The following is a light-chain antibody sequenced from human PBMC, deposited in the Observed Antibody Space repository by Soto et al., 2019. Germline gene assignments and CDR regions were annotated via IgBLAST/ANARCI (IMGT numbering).Light chain of an antibody. Sequence: EIVLTQSPGTLSVSPGEGATLSCRASQSISSNFLAWYQQNPGQAPRLLIHGASTRATGLPARFSGSGSGTDFTLTISSLQSEDFAIYYCQQYNNWPWTFGQGTKVDI. CDR2: GAS. V-gene: IGKV3-15*01. CDR1: QSISSNF. CDR3: QQYNNWPWT. J-gene: IGKJ1*01.